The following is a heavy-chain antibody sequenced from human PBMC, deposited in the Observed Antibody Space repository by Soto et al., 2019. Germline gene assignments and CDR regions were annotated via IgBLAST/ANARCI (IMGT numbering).Heavy chain of an antibody. J-gene: IGHJ6*03. CDR2: IYYSGST. CDR1: GGSISSGGYY. CDR3: ARFAEGCSGGSCYYYMDV. D-gene: IGHD2-15*01. Sequence: SETLSLTCTVSGGSISSGGYYWSCIRQHPGKGLEWIGYIYYSGSTYYNPSLKSRVTISVDTSKNQFSLKLSSVTAADTAVYYCARFAEGCSGGSCYYYMDVWAKGPRSPSP. V-gene: IGHV4-31*03.